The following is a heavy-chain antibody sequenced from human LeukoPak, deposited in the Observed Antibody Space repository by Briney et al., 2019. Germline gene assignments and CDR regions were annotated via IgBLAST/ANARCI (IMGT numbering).Heavy chain of an antibody. CDR1: GYTFTSYG. CDR3: ARGRGGYPSWYYYGMDV. Sequence: ASVKVSCKASGYTFTSYGISWVRQAPGQGLEWMGWISAYNGNTNYAQKLQGRVTMTTDTSTSTAYMELRSLRSDDTAVYYCARGRGGYPSWYYYGMDVWGQGTTVTVSS. J-gene: IGHJ6*02. CDR2: ISAYNGNT. D-gene: IGHD5-24*01. V-gene: IGHV1-18*01.